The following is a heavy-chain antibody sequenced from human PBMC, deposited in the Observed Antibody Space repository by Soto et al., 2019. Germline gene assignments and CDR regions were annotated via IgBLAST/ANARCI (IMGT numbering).Heavy chain of an antibody. J-gene: IGHJ4*02. CDR3: AKDRTVGYYYDSSGYPPDY. D-gene: IGHD3-22*01. Sequence: GSLRLSCAASGFTFSSYAMSWVRQAPGKGLEWVSAISGSGGSTYYADSVKGRFTISRDNSKNTLYLQMNSLRAEDTAVYYCAKDRTVGYYYDSSGYPPDYWGQGTLVTVSS. V-gene: IGHV3-23*01. CDR2: ISGSGGST. CDR1: GFTFSSYA.